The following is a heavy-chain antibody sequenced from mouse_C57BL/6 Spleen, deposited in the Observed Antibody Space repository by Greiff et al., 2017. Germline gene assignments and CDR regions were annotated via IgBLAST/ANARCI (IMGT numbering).Heavy chain of an antibody. CDR1: GFTFTDYY. CDR3: AGDNRLVTTNYAMDY. V-gene: IGHV7-3*01. D-gene: IGHD2-2*01. CDR2: IRNKANGYTT. J-gene: IGHJ4*01. Sequence: EVKLVESGGGLVQPGGSLSLSCAASGFTFTDYYMSWVRQPPGKALEWLGFIRNKANGYTTEYRGSVKGRFTIYRDNSQSILYLQMTALRSEDSTTYYCAGDNRLVTTNYAMDYWGQGTSVTFSS.